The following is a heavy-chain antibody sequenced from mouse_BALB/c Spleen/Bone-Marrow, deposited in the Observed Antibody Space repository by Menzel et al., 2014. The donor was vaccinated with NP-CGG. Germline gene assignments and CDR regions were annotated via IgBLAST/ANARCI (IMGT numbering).Heavy chain of an antibody. CDR2: ILPGSAYT. J-gene: IGHJ3*01. CDR1: GYTFTTYW. D-gene: IGHD4-1*01. CDR3: ATNWGEFVY. V-gene: IGHV1-9*01. Sequence: QVQLQQPGAELMKPGTSVKVSCKATGYTFTTYWIEWVKQRPGHGLEWIGEILPGSAYTNYNEKFKGKVTFTADTSSNTVYMQLSSLTSEDSAVYYRATNWGEFVYWGQGTLVTVSA.